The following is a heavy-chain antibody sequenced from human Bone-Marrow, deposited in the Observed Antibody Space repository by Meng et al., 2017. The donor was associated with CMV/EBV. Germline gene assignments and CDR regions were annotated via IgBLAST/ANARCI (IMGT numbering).Heavy chain of an antibody. Sequence: ASMKVSCKASGYTFTSYYIHWVRQAPGQGLEWMGIINPSGGSTSYAQKFQGRVTMTRDTSTSTVYMELSSLRSEDTAVYYCARGNFMTTVTTDYYYGLDVWGQGTTVTVSS. CDR2: INPSGGST. D-gene: IGHD4-11*01. V-gene: IGHV1-46*01. CDR1: GYTFTSYY. J-gene: IGHJ6*02. CDR3: ARGNFMTTVTTDYYYGLDV.